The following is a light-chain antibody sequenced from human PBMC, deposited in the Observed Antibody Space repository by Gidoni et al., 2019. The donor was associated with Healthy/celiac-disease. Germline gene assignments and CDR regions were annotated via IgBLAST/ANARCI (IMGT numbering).Light chain of an antibody. CDR2: KAS. Sequence: DIQMTQSPSTLSASVGDRVTITCRASQSISSWLAWYQQKPGKDPKLLIYKASSLESGVPSRFSGSGSGTEFTLTISSLQPDDFATYYCQQYNSRIWTFGQGTKVEIK. CDR3: QQYNSRIWT. CDR1: QSISSW. V-gene: IGKV1-5*03. J-gene: IGKJ1*01.